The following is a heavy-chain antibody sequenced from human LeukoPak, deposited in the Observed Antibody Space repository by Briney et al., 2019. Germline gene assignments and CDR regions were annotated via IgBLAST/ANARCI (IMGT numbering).Heavy chain of an antibody. D-gene: IGHD3-10*01. Sequence: PSETLSLTCTVSGGSISSSSYYWGWIRQPPGKGLEWIGSIYYSGSTYYNPSLKSRVTISVDTSKNQFSLKLSSVTAADTAVYYCARFTTSGSQIWVDPWGQGILVTVSS. CDR2: IYYSGST. CDR3: ARFTTSGSQIWVDP. J-gene: IGHJ5*02. V-gene: IGHV4-39*01. CDR1: GGSISSSSYY.